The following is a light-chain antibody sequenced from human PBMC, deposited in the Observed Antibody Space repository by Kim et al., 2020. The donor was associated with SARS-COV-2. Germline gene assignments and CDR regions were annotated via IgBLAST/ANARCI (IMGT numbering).Light chain of an antibody. CDR3: CSYVGSGTFV. Sequence: QSALTHPASVSGSPGQSITVSCTGDSSNVGKYNLVSWYQQYPGRAPKLVIYEVSKRPAGVSDRFSGPKSDNTASLTISGLQAEDEAEYYCCSYVGSGTFVFGGGTQLTVL. V-gene: IGLV2-23*02. J-gene: IGLJ7*01. CDR2: EVS. CDR1: SSNVGKYNL.